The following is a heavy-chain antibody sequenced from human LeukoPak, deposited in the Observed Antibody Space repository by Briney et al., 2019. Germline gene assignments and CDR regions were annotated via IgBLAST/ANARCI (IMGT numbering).Heavy chain of an antibody. CDR3: ARDRYYPGPCFDY. V-gene: IGHV3-66*01. D-gene: IGHD3-10*01. CDR1: GFTVSSNY. CDR2: IYSGGST. J-gene: IGHJ4*02. Sequence: GGSLRLSCAASGFTVSSNYMSWVRQAPGKGLEWVSVIYSGGSTYYADSVKGRFTISRDNSKNTLYLQMNSLRAEDTAVYYCARDRYYPGPCFDYWGQGTLVIVSS.